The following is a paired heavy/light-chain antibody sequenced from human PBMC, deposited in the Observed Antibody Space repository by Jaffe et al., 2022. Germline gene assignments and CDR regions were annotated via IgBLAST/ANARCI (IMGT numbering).Heavy chain of an antibody. Sequence: QVQLVQSGAEVKKPGSSVKVSCKASGGTFSSYAISWVRQAPGQGLEWMGGIIPIFGTANYAQKFQGRVTITTDESTSTAYMELSSLRSEDTAVYYCARDNPSDTRYCSGGSCYGNYYYYYMDVWGKGTTVTVSS. V-gene: IGHV1-69*05. J-gene: IGHJ6*03. CDR2: IIPIFGTA. CDR1: GGTFSSYA. CDR3: ARDNPSDTRYCSGGSCYGNYYYYYMDV. D-gene: IGHD2-15*01.
Light chain of an antibody. CDR2: GAS. V-gene: IGKV3-20*01. CDR3: QQYGSPSPLT. J-gene: IGKJ4*01. CDR1: QSVSSSY. Sequence: EIVLTQSPGTLSLSPGERATLSCRASQSVSSSYLAWYQQKPGQAPRLLIYGASSRATGIPDRFSGSGSGTDFTLTISRLEPEDFAVYYCQQYGSPSPLTFGGGTKVEIK.